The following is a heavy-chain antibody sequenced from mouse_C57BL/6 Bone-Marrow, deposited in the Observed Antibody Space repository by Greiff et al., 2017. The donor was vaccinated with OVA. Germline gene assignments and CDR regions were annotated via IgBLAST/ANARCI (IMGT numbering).Heavy chain of an antibody. CDR3: AREGLLLGGFDY. D-gene: IGHD1-1*01. V-gene: IGHV1-82*01. CDR2: IYPGDGDT. Sequence: VQLKESGPELVKPGASVKISCKASGYAFSSSWMNWVKQRPGKGLEWIGRIYPGDGDTNYNGKFKGKATLTADKSSSTAYMQLSSLTSEDSAVYFCAREGLLLGGFDYWGQGTTLTVSS. J-gene: IGHJ2*01. CDR1: GYAFSSSW.